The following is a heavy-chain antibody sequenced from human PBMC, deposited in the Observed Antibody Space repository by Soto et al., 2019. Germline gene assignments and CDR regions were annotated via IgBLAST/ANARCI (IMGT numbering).Heavy chain of an antibody. CDR2: INTYNGNT. D-gene: IGHD6-13*01. CDR1: GYTFTNYG. J-gene: IGHJ4*02. Sequence: QVQLVQPGAEVKKPGASVQVSCKASGYTFTNYGINWVRQAPGQGLEWMGWINTYNGNTNFAQRLQGRVTMTTEASTSTAYMELRSLRSDDTAVYYCARGSSPVDFDYWGQGTLVTVSS. CDR3: ARGSSPVDFDY. V-gene: IGHV1-18*01.